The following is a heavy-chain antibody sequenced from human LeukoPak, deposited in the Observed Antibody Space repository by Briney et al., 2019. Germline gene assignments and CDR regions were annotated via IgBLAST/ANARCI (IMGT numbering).Heavy chain of an antibody. CDR3: ARVVEFQRQFDY. CDR1: GISITNYY. J-gene: IGHJ4*02. Sequence: PSETLSLTCTVSGISITNYYWSWIRQSPGKGLEWIGYITYAGSTNHNPSLKSRVSISRDTSKNEFSLKVTSVTAADTAVYYCARVVEFQRQFDYWGQGVLVTVSS. V-gene: IGHV4-59*01. CDR2: ITYAGST. D-gene: IGHD6-25*01.